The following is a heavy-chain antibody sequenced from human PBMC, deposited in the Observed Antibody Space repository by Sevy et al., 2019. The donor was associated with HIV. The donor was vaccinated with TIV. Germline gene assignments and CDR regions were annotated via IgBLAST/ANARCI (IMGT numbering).Heavy chain of an antibody. CDR1: GFTVSSNY. CDR3: ASAGYGSGSYYNYYYYGMDV. V-gene: IGHV3-53*01. Sequence: GGSLRLSCAASGFTVSSNYMSWVRQAPGKGLEWVSVIYSGGSTYDADAVKGRFTISRDNSKNTLYLQMNSLRAEDTAVYYCASAGYGSGSYYNYYYYGMDVWGQGTTVTVSS. CDR2: IYSGGST. J-gene: IGHJ6*02. D-gene: IGHD3-10*01.